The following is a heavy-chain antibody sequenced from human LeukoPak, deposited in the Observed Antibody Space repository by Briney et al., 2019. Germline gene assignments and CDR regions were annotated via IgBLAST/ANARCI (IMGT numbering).Heavy chain of an antibody. CDR1: GGSISSYY. V-gene: IGHV4-59*01. CDR3: ARDRVTMVRGVIRYYYMDV. D-gene: IGHD3-10*01. CDR2: IYYSGST. J-gene: IGHJ6*03. Sequence: SETLSLTCTVSGGSISSYYWSWIRQPPGKGLEWIGYIYYSGSTNYNPSLKSRVTISVDTSKNQFSLKLSSVTAADTAVYYCARDRVTMVRGVIRYYYMDVWGKGTTVTISS.